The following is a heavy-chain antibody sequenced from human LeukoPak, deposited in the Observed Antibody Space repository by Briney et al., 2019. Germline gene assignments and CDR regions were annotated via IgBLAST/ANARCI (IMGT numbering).Heavy chain of an antibody. CDR3: ARGESAIAARVPPFDY. CDR1: GFTFSSYE. Sequence: GGSLRLSCAASGFTFSSYEMNWVRQAPGKGLEWVSYISSSGSTIYYADSVKGRFTISRDNAKNSLYLQMNSLRAEDTALYYCARGESAIAARVPPFDYWGQGTLVTVSS. V-gene: IGHV3-48*03. CDR2: ISSSGSTI. J-gene: IGHJ4*02. D-gene: IGHD6-6*01.